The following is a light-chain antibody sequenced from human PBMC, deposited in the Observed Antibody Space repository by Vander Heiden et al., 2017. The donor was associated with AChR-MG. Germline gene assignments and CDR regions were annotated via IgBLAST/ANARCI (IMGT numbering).Light chain of an antibody. CDR2: DVS. CDR3: TSYTSSSLS. CDR1: SSDVGAYNY. Sequence: QSALTQPASVSGSPGQSITISCPGPSSDVGAYNYVSLYQQHPGKAPKLMIDDVSKRPSGVANRFSGSKSGNTASLTISGLQAEDEADYYCTSYTSSSLSFGGGTKLTVL. V-gene: IGLV2-14*03. J-gene: IGLJ2*01.